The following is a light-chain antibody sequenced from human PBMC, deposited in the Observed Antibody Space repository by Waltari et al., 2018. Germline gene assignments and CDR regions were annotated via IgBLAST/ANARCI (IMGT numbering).Light chain of an antibody. Sequence: QSALTQPRSVSGSPGQSVTTSCTGTSSDVGGYNSVSWYQQHPGKAPKLMIYDVSKRPSGVPDRFSGSKSGNTTSLTISGLQAEDEADYYCCSYAGSYTLWVFGGGTKLTVL. V-gene: IGLV2-11*01. CDR3: CSYAGSYTLWV. CDR1: SSDVGGYNS. CDR2: DVS. J-gene: IGLJ3*02.